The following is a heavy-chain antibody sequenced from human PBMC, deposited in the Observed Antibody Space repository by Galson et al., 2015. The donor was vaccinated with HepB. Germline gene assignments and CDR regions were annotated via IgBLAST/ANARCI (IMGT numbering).Heavy chain of an antibody. V-gene: IGHV3-33*08. Sequence: SLRLSCAASGFTFSSYGMHWVRQAPGKGLEWVAVIWYDGSNKYYADSVKGRFTISRDNSKNTLYLQMNSLRAEDTAVYYCAGNRRLLARARLDFDYWGQGTLGTISS. CDR2: IWYDGSNK. D-gene: IGHD3-16*01. CDR3: AGNRRLLARARLDFDY. CDR1: GFTFSSYG. J-gene: IGHJ4*02.